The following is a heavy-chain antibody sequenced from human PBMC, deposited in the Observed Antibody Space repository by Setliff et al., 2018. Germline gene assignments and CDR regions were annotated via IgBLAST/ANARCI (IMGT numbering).Heavy chain of an antibody. CDR1: GFSLTTPSVG. CDR2: ISWDDDG. J-gene: IGHJ4*02. Sequence: SGPTLMNPTQTLTLTCSFSGFSLTTPSVGVVWVRQPPGKALEWLVLISWDDDGRYSPSLKNRVTLTKDTSKNQVVLTMSNVDPVDTATYYCAHIMGRVWDYWGPGTLVTVSS. V-gene: IGHV2-5*02. D-gene: IGHD3-10*01. CDR3: AHIMGRVWDY.